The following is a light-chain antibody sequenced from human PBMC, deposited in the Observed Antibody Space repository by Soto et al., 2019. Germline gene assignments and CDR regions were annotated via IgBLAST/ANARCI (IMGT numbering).Light chain of an antibody. CDR2: GAS. CDR3: QQYGSSGT. V-gene: IGKV3-20*01. J-gene: IGKJ1*01. Sequence: EIVLTQSTGTLSLSPGERATLSCRASQSVSSNYLAWYQEKPGQAPRLLIYGASSRATGIPDRFSGSGSGTDFTLTISRLEPEDFAVYYCQQYGSSGTFGQGTKVDIK. CDR1: QSVSSNY.